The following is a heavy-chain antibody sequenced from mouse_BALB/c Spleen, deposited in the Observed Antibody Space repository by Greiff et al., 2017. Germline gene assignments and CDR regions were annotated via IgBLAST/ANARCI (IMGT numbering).Heavy chain of an antibody. CDR3: ARGGIYYDYDGYAMDY. Sequence: QVQLQQSGAELARPGASVKMSCKASGYTFTSYTMHWVKQRPGQGLEWIGYINPSSGYTNYNQKFKDKATLTADKSSSTAYMELRSLTSEDTAVYYCARGGIYYDYDGYAMDYWGQGTSVTVSS. CDR1: GYTFTSYT. CDR2: INPSSGYT. D-gene: IGHD2-4*01. J-gene: IGHJ4*01. V-gene: IGHV1-4*01.